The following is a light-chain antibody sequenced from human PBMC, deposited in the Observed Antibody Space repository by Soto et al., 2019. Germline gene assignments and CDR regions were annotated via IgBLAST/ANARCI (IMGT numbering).Light chain of an antibody. V-gene: IGKV3-20*01. CDR3: EQYHSHPYT. J-gene: IGKJ2*01. CDR2: GAS. CDR1: QTVSSAY. Sequence: DIVLTQSPGTLSLSPGERATLSCRTSQTVSSAYLAWYKQKPGQAPRLLIYGASSRATGIPDRFSGSGSGTDFTLTINRLEPDDFATYYCEQYHSHPYTFGQGTKVEIK.